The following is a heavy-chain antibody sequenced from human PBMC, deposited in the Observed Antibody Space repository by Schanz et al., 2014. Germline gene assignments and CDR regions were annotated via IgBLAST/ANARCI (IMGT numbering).Heavy chain of an antibody. J-gene: IGHJ4*02. Sequence: QVQLVESGGGVVQPGRSLRLSCAGSGFSFSDYGMHWVRQAPGRGLEWVAVISYHGSERYYADSVKGRFTISRDNSKNTLYLQMNSLRVEDTGVYYCARGRRGDCRRTSCTYYFDYWGQGTLVTVSS. CDR2: ISYHGSER. V-gene: IGHV3-30*03. CDR1: GFSFSDYG. D-gene: IGHD2-2*01. CDR3: ARGRRGDCRRTSCTYYFDY.